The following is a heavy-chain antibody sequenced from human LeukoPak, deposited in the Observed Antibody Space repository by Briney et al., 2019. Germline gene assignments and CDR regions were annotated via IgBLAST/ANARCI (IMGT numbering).Heavy chain of an antibody. CDR3: ASSGSYRFDY. CDR1: GFTFSSYS. J-gene: IGHJ4*02. CDR2: ITASGTAM. V-gene: IGHV3-48*02. Sequence: GGSLRLSCAASGFTFSSYSMNWVRQAPGKGLEWVSHITASGTAMFYADSVKGRFTIYRDNAKNSLYLQMNSLRDEDTAVYYCASSGSYRFDYWGQGTLVTVSS. D-gene: IGHD1-26*01.